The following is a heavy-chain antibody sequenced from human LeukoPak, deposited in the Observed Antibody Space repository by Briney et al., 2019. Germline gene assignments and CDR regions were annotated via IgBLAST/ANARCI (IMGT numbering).Heavy chain of an antibody. CDR1: GFSVSSNY. V-gene: IGHV3-53*05. Sequence: PGGSLRLSCAASGFSVSSNYMSWVRQAPGKGLEWVAVIYSGGSVYYAGSVKGRFTISRDNSKNTLYLQMNSLRSDDTAVYYCARGGGSGSNGMDVWGQGTLVTASS. CDR3: ARGGGSGSNGMDV. D-gene: IGHD3-10*01. CDR2: IYSGGSV. J-gene: IGHJ6*02.